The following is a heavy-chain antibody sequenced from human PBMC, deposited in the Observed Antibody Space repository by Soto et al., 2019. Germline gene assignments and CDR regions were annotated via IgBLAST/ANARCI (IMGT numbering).Heavy chain of an antibody. V-gene: IGHV2-5*01. CDR3: PHRIGGLSRRLYSCFDP. J-gene: IGHJ5*02. D-gene: IGHD2-15*01. CDR2: IYWNDDK. CDR1: GFSLSTSGGG. Sequence: SGPTLVNPTPTLTLTCTSSGFSLSTSGGGVGGVRQPPGKALEWLALIYWNDDKRYSTYLKSRLTITKDTSKNQVVLTMTTMDPVDTPLYSRPHRIGGLSRRLYSCFDPWGQGTRDTV.